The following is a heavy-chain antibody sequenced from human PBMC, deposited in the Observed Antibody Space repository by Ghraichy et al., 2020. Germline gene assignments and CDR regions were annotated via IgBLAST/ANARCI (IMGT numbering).Heavy chain of an antibody. V-gene: IGHV3-43D*03. CDR3: AKDTAVAGTGEIDY. Sequence: GGSLRLSCAASGFTFDDYAMHWVRQAPGKGLEWVSLISWDGGSTYYADSVKGRFTISRDNSKNSLYLQMNSLRAEDTALYYCAKDTAVAGTGEIDYWGQGTLVTVSS. J-gene: IGHJ4*02. D-gene: IGHD6-19*01. CDR1: GFTFDDYA. CDR2: ISWDGGST.